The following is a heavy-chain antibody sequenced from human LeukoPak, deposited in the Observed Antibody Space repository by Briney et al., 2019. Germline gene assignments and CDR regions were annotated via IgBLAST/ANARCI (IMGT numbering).Heavy chain of an antibody. D-gene: IGHD5-18*01. CDR2: ISYDGSNK. J-gene: IGHJ4*02. CDR1: GFTFSSYG. Sequence: GGSLRLCCAASGFTFSSYGMHWVRQAPGKGLEWVAVISYDGSNKYYADSVKGRFTISRDNSKNTLYLQMNSLRAEDTAVYYCAKVQGYSYGYGETFDYWGQGTLVTVSS. V-gene: IGHV3-30*18. CDR3: AKVQGYSYGYGETFDY.